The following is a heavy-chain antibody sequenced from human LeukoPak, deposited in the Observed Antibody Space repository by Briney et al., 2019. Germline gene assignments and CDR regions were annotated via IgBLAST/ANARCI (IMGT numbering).Heavy chain of an antibody. CDR2: IYYSGST. CDR1: GGSISSYY. CDR3: AREEMATDLDQ. V-gene: IGHV4-59*12. D-gene: IGHD5-24*01. Sequence: PSETLSLTCTVSGGSISSYYWSWIRQPPGKGLEWIGYIYYSGSTNYNPSLKSRVTISVDTSKNQFSLKLTSVTAADTAVYYCAREEMATDLDQWGQGTLVTVSS. J-gene: IGHJ4*02.